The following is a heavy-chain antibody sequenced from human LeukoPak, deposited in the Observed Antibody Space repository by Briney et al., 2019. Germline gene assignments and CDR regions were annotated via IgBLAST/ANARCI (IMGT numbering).Heavy chain of an antibody. Sequence: ASAKVSCKASGYTFTSYDINWVRQATGQGLEWMGWMNPNSGNTGYAQKFQGRVTVTRNTSISTAYMELSSLRSEDTAVYYCARGISLSAFDIWGQGTMVTVSS. CDR1: GYTFTSYD. CDR2: MNPNSGNT. V-gene: IGHV1-8*01. CDR3: ARGISLSAFDI. D-gene: IGHD2-21*01. J-gene: IGHJ3*02.